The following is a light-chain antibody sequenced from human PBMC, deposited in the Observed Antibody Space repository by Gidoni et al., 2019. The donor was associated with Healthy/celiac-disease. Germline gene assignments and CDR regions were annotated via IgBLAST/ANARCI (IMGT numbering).Light chain of an antibody. CDR1: QSISSY. CDR2: AAS. CDR3: KQSYSTPLT. J-gene: IGKJ4*01. V-gene: IGKV1-39*01. Sequence: DIQMTQSPSSLSASVVDRVTITCRASQSISSYLNWYQQKPGKAPKLLIYAASSLQSGVPSRFSGSGSGTDFTLTISSLQSEDFATYYCKQSYSTPLTFGGGTKVEIK.